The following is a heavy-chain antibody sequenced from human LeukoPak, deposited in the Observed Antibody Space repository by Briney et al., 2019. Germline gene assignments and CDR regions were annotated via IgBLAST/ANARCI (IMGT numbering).Heavy chain of an antibody. CDR3: ARLEHDYGDAGDAFDI. J-gene: IGHJ3*02. V-gene: IGHV4-4*07. Sequence: PSETLSLTCTVSGGSFSNYYWTWIQQPAGKGLEWIGRIYTTVSTNYNPSLKSRVTMSVDTSKNRFSLKLTSVAAADTAVYYCARLEHDYGDAGDAFDIWGQGTMVTVSS. CDR1: GGSFSNYY. D-gene: IGHD4-17*01. CDR2: IYTTVST.